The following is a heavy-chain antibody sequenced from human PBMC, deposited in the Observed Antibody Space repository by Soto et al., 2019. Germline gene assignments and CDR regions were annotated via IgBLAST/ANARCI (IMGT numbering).Heavy chain of an antibody. CDR2: ISGSGGST. J-gene: IGHJ4*02. D-gene: IGHD3-22*01. CDR3: ANGRYYYDSSAYCAY. V-gene: IGHV3-23*01. Sequence: EVQLLESGGGLVQPGGSLRLSCAASGFTFSSYDMSWVRQAPGKGLEWVSAISGSGGSTYYADSVKGRFTISRDNSKSTLYLQMNSLRAEDTAVYYCANGRYYYDSSAYCAYWGQGTLVTVSS. CDR1: GFTFSSYD.